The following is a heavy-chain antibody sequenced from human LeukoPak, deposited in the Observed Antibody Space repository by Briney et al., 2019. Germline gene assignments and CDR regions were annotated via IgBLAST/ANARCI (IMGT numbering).Heavy chain of an antibody. V-gene: IGHV3-9*01. CDR2: ISWNSGSI. J-gene: IGHJ4*02. D-gene: IGHD5-12*01. Sequence: GGSLRLSCAASGFTFDDYAMHWVRQAPGKGLEWVSGISWNSGSIGYADSVKGRFTISRDNAKNSLYLQMNSLRAEDTAVYYCATVLVATGRLDYWGQGTLVTVSS. CDR3: ATVLVATGRLDY. CDR1: GFTFDDYA.